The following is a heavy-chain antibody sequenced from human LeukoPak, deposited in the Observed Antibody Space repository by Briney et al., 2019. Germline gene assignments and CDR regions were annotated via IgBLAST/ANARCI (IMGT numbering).Heavy chain of an antibody. CDR2: INAGNGGT. V-gene: IGHV1-2*02. CDR1: GYTFSSYV. D-gene: IGHD6-13*01. CDR3: ASGMGSSWAFDY. Sequence: ASVKVSCKASGYTFSSYVMHWVRPAPGQSLEWMGWINAGNGGTNYAQKFQGRVTMTRDTSISTAYMELSRLRSDDTAVYYCASGMGSSWAFDYWGQGTLVTVSS. J-gene: IGHJ4*02.